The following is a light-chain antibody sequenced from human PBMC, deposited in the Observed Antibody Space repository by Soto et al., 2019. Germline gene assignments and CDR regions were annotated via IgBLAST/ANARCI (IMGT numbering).Light chain of an antibody. V-gene: IGLV2-14*01. CDR3: SSYISSSSVV. CDR1: SSDVGGYNY. J-gene: IGLJ2*01. CDR2: DVS. Sequence: QSALTQPASVSGSPGQSITMSCSGTSSDVGGYNYVSWYQQHPGKAPKLMIYDVSNRPSGVSNRFSGSKSGNTASLTISGLQAEDEADYYCSSYISSSSVVFGGGPKLTVL.